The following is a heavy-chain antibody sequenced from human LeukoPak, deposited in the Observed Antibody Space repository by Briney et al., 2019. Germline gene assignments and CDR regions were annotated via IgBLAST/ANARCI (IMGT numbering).Heavy chain of an antibody. J-gene: IGHJ4*02. CDR1: GGSISSYY. CDR3: ARVDLSMSFDY. CDR2: IYYSGST. Sequence: SETLSLTCTVSGGSISSYYWSWIRQPPGKGLGWIGYIYYSGSTNYNPSLKSRVTISVDTSKNQFSLKLSSVTAADTAVYYCARVDLSMSFDYWGQGTLVTVSS. D-gene: IGHD2-8*01. V-gene: IGHV4-59*01.